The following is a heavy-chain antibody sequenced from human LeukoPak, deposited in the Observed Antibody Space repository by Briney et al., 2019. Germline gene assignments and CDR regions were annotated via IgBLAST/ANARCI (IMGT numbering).Heavy chain of an antibody. CDR1: GVTFSDYY. D-gene: IGHD6-13*01. CDR3: ARDLRSSSWYSDFDY. V-gene: IGHV3-11*04. CDR2: ISSSGSTI. Sequence: PGGSLRLSCAASGVTFSDYYMSWIRQAPGKGLEWVSYISSSGSTIYYADSVKGRFTISRDNAKNSLYLQMNSLRAEDTAVYYCARDLRSSSWYSDFDYWGQGTPVTVSS. J-gene: IGHJ4*02.